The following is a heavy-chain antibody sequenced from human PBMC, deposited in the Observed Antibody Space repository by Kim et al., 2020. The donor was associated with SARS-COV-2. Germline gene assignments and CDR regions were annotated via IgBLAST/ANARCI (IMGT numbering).Heavy chain of an antibody. J-gene: IGHJ5*02. CDR2: IYYSGST. CDR3: ASYTGYSSSWYHYNWFDP. D-gene: IGHD6-13*01. V-gene: IGHV4-31*03. Sequence: SETLSLTCTVSGGSISSGGYYWSWIRQHPGKGLEWIGYIYYSGSTYYNPSLKSRVTISVDTSKNQFSLKLSSVTAADTAVYYCASYTGYSSSWYHYNWFDPWGQGTLVTVSS. CDR1: GGSISSGGYY.